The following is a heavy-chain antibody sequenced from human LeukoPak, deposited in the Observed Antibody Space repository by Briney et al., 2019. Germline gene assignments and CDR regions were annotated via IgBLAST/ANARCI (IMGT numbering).Heavy chain of an antibody. J-gene: IGHJ4*02. D-gene: IGHD4/OR15-4a*01. CDR3: ARRAGAYSHPYDY. Sequence: GGSLRLSCAASGFTFSSYWMSWVRQAPGKGLEWVAKIKQDGSEKYYVDSVKGRFTISRDNSKNTLNLQMNSLRAEDTAVYYCARRAGAYSHPYDYWGQGTLVTVSS. CDR1: GFTFSSYW. CDR2: IKQDGSEK. V-gene: IGHV3-7*03.